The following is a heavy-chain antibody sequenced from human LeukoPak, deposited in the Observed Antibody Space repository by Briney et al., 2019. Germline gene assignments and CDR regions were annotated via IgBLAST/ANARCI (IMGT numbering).Heavy chain of an antibody. CDR3: AKPDGNPDPQRYSSSSSPDYFDC. J-gene: IGHJ4*02. Sequence: GGSLRLSCAASGFTVSSNYMSWVRQAPEKGLEWVAVISLDGSTEYYADSVKGRFTISRDNSKNTLYLQMSSLRVEDTAVYYCAKPDGNPDPQRYSSSSSPDYFDCWGQGTLVTVSS. V-gene: IGHV3-30*18. CDR1: GFTVSSNY. D-gene: IGHD6-13*01. CDR2: ISLDGSTE.